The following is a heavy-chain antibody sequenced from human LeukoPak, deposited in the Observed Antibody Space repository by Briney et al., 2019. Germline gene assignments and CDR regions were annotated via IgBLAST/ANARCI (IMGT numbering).Heavy chain of an antibody. Sequence: SETLSLTCTVSGGSISSSSYYWGWIRQPPGKGLEWIGRIYYSGSTYYNPSLKTRVTISVDTSKNQFSLKLSSVTAADTAVYYCAREVTVRGVIISRYYYYYMDVWGKGTTVTVSS. CDR1: GGSISSSSYY. V-gene: IGHV4-39*07. J-gene: IGHJ6*03. D-gene: IGHD3-10*01. CDR3: AREVTVRGVIISRYYYYYMDV. CDR2: IYYSGST.